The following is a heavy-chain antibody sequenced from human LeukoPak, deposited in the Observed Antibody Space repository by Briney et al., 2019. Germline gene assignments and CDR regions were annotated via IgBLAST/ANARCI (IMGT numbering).Heavy chain of an antibody. D-gene: IGHD3-22*01. V-gene: IGHV1-18*04. Sequence: ASVKVSCKASGYTFTGYYMHWVRQAPGQGLEWMGWISAYNGNTNYAQKSQGRVTMTTDTSTSTAYMELRSLRSDDTAVYYCARESISYDSPYYFDYWGQGTLVTVSS. CDR1: GYTFTGYY. CDR2: ISAYNGNT. J-gene: IGHJ4*02. CDR3: ARESISYDSPYYFDY.